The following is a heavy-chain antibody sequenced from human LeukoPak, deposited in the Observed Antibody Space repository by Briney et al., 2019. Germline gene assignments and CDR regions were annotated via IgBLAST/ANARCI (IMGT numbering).Heavy chain of an antibody. CDR1: GYSISSGYY. CDR3: ARDPPESDGDYSYYFYYMDV. J-gene: IGHJ6*03. Sequence: SETLSHTCTVSGYSISSGYYWGWIRPPPGKGLEGIGRIYHSGSTYYNPSLKSRVTISVDTSKNQFSLKLSSVTAADTAVYYCARDPPESDGDYSYYFYYMDVWGKGTTVTVSS. V-gene: IGHV4-38-2*02. D-gene: IGHD4-17*01. CDR2: IYHSGST.